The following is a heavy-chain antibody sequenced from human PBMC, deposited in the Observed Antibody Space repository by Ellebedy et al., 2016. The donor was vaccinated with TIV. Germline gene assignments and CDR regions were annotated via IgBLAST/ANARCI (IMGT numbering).Heavy chain of an antibody. CDR3: ARPHETYDILTGYKGYYYYYGMDV. CDR1: GYSFTSYW. V-gene: IGHV5-51*01. D-gene: IGHD3-9*01. CDR2: IYPGDSDT. Sequence: GESLKISCKGSGYSFTSYWIGWVRQMPGKGLEWMGIIYPGDSDTRYSPSFQGQVTISADKSISTAYLQWSSLKASDTAMYYCARPHETYDILTGYKGYYYYYGMDVWGQGTTVTVSS. J-gene: IGHJ6*02.